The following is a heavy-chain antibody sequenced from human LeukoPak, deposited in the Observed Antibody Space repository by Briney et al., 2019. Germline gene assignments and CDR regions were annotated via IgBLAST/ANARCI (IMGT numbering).Heavy chain of an antibody. CDR2: VSGSSTFI. CDR3: AKEASRGSSFAYTPIEKPYYLDY. J-gene: IGHJ4*02. CDR1: GFNFNTYN. D-gene: IGHD5-18*01. V-gene: IGHV3-21*06. Sequence: GGSLRLSCAASGFNFNTYNMHWVRQAPGKGLEWVSSVSGSSTFIHYADSMKGRFTISRDNTRNSLYLQMNNLRAEDTAVYYCAKEASRGSSFAYTPIEKPYYLDYWGQGTLVTVSS.